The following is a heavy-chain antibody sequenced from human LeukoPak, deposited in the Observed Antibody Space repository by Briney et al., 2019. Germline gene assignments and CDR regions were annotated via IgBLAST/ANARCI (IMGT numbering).Heavy chain of an antibody. CDR1: GGSFSGYY. J-gene: IGHJ6*03. CDR3: ARGGPPSAGYYCYMDV. D-gene: IGHD6-13*01. CDR2: INHSGST. Sequence: PSETLSLTCAVYGGSFSGYYWSWIRQPPGKGLEWIGEINHSGSTNYNPSLKSRVTISVDTSKNQFSLKLSSVTAADTAVYYCARGGPPSAGYYCYMDVWGKGTTVTVSS. V-gene: IGHV4-34*01.